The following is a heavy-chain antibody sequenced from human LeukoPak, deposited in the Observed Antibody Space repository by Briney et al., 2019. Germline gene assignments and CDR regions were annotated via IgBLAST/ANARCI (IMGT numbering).Heavy chain of an antibody. J-gene: IGHJ4*02. D-gene: IGHD3-10*01. CDR3: ARGSRDCYGSGSYYIDY. Sequence: SVKVSCKASGGTFSSYAISWVRQAPGQGLEWMGGIIPIFGTANYAQKFQGRVTITTDESTSTAYMELSSLRSEDTAMYYCARGSRDCYGSGSYYIDYWGQGTLVTVSS. V-gene: IGHV1-69*05. CDR1: GGTFSSYA. CDR2: IIPIFGTA.